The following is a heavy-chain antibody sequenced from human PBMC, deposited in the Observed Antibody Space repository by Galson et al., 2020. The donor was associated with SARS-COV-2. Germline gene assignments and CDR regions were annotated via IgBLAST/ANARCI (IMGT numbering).Heavy chain of an antibody. Sequence: ASVKVSCKASGYTFTNYDINWVRQATGQGLEWMGWMNPKSGNTGYVQKFQGRVAMTRDTSTSTAYLELNSLRSGDTAVYYCARVWERGFSYGNWFDPWGQGTLVTVSS. CDR3: ARVWERGFSYGNWFDP. CDR1: GYTFTNYD. J-gene: IGHJ5*02. D-gene: IGHD5-18*01. V-gene: IGHV1-8*01. CDR2: MNPKSGNT.